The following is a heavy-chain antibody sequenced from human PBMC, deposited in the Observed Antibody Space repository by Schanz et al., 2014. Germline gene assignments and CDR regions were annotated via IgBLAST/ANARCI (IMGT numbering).Heavy chain of an antibody. V-gene: IGHV1-18*01. CDR1: GYTVSALA. D-gene: IGHD3-9*01. CDR2: ISAFDDKT. CDR3: ARETTIITGGAFDV. Sequence: QVQLLQSGSEVKKPGASVKVSCEISGYTVSALAMHWVRQAPGKGPEWMGWISAFDDKTDYAQNFQGRLIMTTDTSTTTVYMELRGLRSDDTAVYYCARETTIITGGAFDVWGQGTMVTVSS. J-gene: IGHJ3*01.